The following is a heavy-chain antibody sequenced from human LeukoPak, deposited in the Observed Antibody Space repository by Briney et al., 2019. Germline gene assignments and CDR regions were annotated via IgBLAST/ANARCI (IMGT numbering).Heavy chain of an antibody. Sequence: GGSLRLSCAASGFSFSIYTMTWVRQAPGMGLQWVSVISGGGSAYYADSVKGRFTVYRDNSRNAVYLQMNSLRVEDTAVYYCVKDQYSGSGSYPDAFDFWGQGTVVTVSS. CDR2: ISGGGSA. V-gene: IGHV3-23*01. CDR3: VKDQYSGSGSYPDAFDF. J-gene: IGHJ3*01. CDR1: GFSFSIYT. D-gene: IGHD3-10*01.